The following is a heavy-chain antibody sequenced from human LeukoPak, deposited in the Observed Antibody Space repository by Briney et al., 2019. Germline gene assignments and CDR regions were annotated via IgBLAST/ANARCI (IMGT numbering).Heavy chain of an antibody. V-gene: IGHV3-30*04. CDR2: ISYDENNK. CDR1: GFTFGSYA. J-gene: IGHJ4*02. Sequence: GGSLRLSCSASGFTFGSYAMHWVRQAPGKGLEWVAVISYDENNKYYADSVKGRFTISRDNSKNTLYLQMNSLRAEDTAVYYCARRSGIAVAGAFDYWGQGTLVTVSS. D-gene: IGHD6-19*01. CDR3: ARRSGIAVAGAFDY.